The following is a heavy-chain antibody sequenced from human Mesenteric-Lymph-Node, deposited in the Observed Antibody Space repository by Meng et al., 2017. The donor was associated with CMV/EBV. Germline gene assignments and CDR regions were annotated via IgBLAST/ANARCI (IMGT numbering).Heavy chain of an antibody. V-gene: IGHV3-48*03. CDR2: IDGSGDST. J-gene: IGHJ4*02. CDR1: GFIFSDYE. D-gene: IGHD3-10*01. CDR3: ARIRVAMLRGHFDY. Sequence: GESLKISCAASGFIFSDYEFNWVRQAPGKGLEWLSYIDGSGDSTYYADSVKGRFTISRDNSKNSLFLHMNRLRAEDTAVYFCARIRVAMLRGHFDYWGQGALVTVSS.